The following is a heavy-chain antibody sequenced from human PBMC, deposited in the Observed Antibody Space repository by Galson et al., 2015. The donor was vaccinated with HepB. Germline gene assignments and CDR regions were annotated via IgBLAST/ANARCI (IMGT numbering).Heavy chain of an antibody. V-gene: IGHV3-23*01. Sequence: SLRLSCAASGFTFSSYAMSWVRQAPGKGLEWVSAISGSGGSTYYADSVKGRFTISRDNSKNTLYLQMNSLRAEDTAVYYCAKDSITIFGVVIIDYFDYWGQGTLVTVSS. CDR1: GFTFSSYA. CDR2: ISGSGGST. J-gene: IGHJ4*02. CDR3: AKDSITIFGVVIIDYFDY. D-gene: IGHD3-3*01.